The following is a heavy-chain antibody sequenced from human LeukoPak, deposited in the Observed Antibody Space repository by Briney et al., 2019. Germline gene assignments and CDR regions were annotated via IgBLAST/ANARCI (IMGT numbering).Heavy chain of an antibody. CDR2: IYYSGST. V-gene: IGHV4-39*01. Sequence: PSETLSLICTVSGGSISSSSYYWGWIRQPPGKGLEWIGSIYYSGSTYYDPSLKSRVTISVDTSKNQFSLKLSSVTAADTAVYYCAICYGANEGSFDYWGQGTLVTVSS. CDR1: GGSISSSSYY. J-gene: IGHJ4*02. D-gene: IGHD4-17*01. CDR3: AICYGANEGSFDY.